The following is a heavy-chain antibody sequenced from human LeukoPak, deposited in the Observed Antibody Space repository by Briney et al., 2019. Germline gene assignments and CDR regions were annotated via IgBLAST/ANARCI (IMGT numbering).Heavy chain of an antibody. CDR2: IIPIFGTA. J-gene: IGHJ4*02. D-gene: IGHD4-17*01. CDR1: GGTFSSYA. V-gene: IGHV1-69*05. CDR3: ARVTDYGDSEPWVY. Sequence: GASVKVSCKASGGTFSSYAISWVRQAPGQGLEWMGRIIPIFGTANYAQKFQGRVTMTRDTSTSTVYMELSSLRSEDTAVYYCARVTDYGDSEPWVYWGQGTLVTVSS.